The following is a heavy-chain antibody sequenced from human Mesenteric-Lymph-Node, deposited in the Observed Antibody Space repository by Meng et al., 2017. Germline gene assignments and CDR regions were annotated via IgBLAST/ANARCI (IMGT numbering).Heavy chain of an antibody. J-gene: IGHJ4*02. CDR2: INPYSGNT. V-gene: IGHV1-8*01. Sequence: ASVKVSCKASGYTFTSYDINWVRQATGQGLEWMGWINPYSGNTAYAHKFEGRVTMTMNTSISTVYMDLSSLKYEDTAVYYCARALRARPNYWAQGPL. CDR1: GYTFTSYD. D-gene: IGHD2-8*01. CDR3: ARALRARPNY.